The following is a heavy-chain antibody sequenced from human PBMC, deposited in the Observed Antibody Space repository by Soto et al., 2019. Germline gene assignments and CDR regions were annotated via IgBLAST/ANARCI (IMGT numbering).Heavy chain of an antibody. J-gene: IGHJ6*03. CDR1: GGSIRSYC. D-gene: IGHD3-9*01. V-gene: IGHV4-59*03. CDR3: AGGGSILVATRRLMDV. Sequence: QVQLQESGPGLLKPSETLSLTCTVSGGSIRSYCWSWIRQPPGGGLEWIGCICNSGSTNYNPSLQRRLAISVDTQMRQFSLQLGSVPVADAAVYYCAGGGSILVATRRLMDVWGKGTTVTVSS. CDR2: ICNSGST.